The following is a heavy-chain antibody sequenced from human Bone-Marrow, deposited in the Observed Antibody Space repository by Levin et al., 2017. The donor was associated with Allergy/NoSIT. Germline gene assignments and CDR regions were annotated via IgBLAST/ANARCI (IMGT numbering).Heavy chain of an antibody. D-gene: IGHD2-15*01. Sequence: LGESLKISCAGSGFTFSDYYMTWIRLAPGKGLEWLSYISSGGFTTYYADSVKGRFTISRDNAKKLLFLQMNSLRAEDTAVYYCATARPGWHIEEVEPVTPRRWGVWGKGTTVTVST. CDR2: ISSGGFTT. CDR3: ATARPGWHIEEVEPVTPRRWGV. J-gene: IGHJ6*04. CDR1: GFTFSDYY. V-gene: IGHV3-11*01.